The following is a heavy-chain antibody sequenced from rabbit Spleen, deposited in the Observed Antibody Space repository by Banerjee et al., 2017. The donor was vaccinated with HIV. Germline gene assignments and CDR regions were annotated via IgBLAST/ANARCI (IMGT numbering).Heavy chain of an antibody. CDR2: IAGSSSGFT. CDR3: ARDLTDAIGWNFGW. D-gene: IGHD4-1*01. Sequence: QEQLVESGGDLVKPGASLTLTCTASGFSFSSSDYMCWVRQAPGKGLEWISCIAGSSSGFTYSATWAKGRFTISKASSTTVTLQMTSLTAADTATYFCARDLTDAIGWNFGWWGPGTLVTVS. CDR1: GFSFSSSDY. V-gene: IGHV1S45*01. J-gene: IGHJ6*01.